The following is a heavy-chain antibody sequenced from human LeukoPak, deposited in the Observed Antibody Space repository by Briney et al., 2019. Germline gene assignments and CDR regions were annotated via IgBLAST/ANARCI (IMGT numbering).Heavy chain of an antibody. CDR3: ARVRRYCSSTSCYTYYYYGMDV. D-gene: IGHD2-2*02. J-gene: IGHJ6*02. CDR2: ISYDGSSK. Sequence: GGSLRLSCAASGFTFSSYAIHWVRQAPGKGLEWVAVISYDGSSKYYADSVKGRFTISRDNSKNTLYLQMNSLRAEDTAVYYCARVRRYCSSTSCYTYYYYGMDVWGQGTTVTVSS. CDR1: GFTFSSYA. V-gene: IGHV3-30-3*01.